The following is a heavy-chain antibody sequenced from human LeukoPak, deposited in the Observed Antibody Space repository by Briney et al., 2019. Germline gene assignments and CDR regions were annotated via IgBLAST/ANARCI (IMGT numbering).Heavy chain of an antibody. J-gene: IGHJ6*02. CDR1: GFTFDYYA. V-gene: IGHV3-9*01. Sequence: GGSLRLSCAASGFTFDYYAMHWVRQAPGKGLEWVSGISWDSGSIGYADSVKGRFTISRDNAKNTLYLQMNSLRAEDTAVYYCARGIGAYYYDSSGYYEYYGMDVWGQGTTVTVSS. D-gene: IGHD3-22*01. CDR3: ARGIGAYYYDSSGYYEYYGMDV. CDR2: ISWDSGSI.